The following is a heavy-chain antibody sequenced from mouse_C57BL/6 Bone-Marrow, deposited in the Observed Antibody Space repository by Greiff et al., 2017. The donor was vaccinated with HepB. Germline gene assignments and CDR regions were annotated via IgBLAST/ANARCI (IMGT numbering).Heavy chain of an antibody. Sequence: VMLVESDAELVKPGASVKISCKVSGYTFTDHTIHWMKQRPEQGLEWIGYIYPRDGSTKYNEKFKGKATLTADKSSSTAYMQLNSLTSEDSAVYFCARPIFDYYGRTWFAYWGQGTLVTVSA. D-gene: IGHD1-1*01. CDR3: ARPIFDYYGRTWFAY. V-gene: IGHV1-78*01. J-gene: IGHJ3*01. CDR2: IYPRDGST. CDR1: GYTFTDHT.